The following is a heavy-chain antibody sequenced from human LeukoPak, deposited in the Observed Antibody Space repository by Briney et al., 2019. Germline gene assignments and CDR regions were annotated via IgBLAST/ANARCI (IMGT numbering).Heavy chain of an antibody. CDR1: GGSISSYY. V-gene: IGHV4-59*08. J-gene: IGHJ3*02. CDR3: ARHPAAGTETFDI. Sequence: SETLSLTCTVSGGSISSYYWSWIRQPPGKGLEWIGYIYYSGSTNYNPSLKSRVTISVDTSKNQFSLKLSSVTAADTAVYYCARHPAAGTETFDIRGQGTMVTVSS. CDR2: IYYSGST. D-gene: IGHD6-19*01.